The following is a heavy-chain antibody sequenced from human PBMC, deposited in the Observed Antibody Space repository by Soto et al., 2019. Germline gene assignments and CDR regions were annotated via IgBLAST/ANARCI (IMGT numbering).Heavy chain of an antibody. CDR3: ARLFDY. CDR1: GGSISSNGYY. V-gene: IGHV4-39*01. CDR2: IYHSGVT. Sequence: QLQLQESGPGLVKPSETLSLTCTVSGGSISSNGYYWDWIRQPPGKGLEWIGNIYHSGVTYYNPSLKSRVTISVDTSRNQFSLKLNSMTAADTAVYYCARLFDYWGQGKLVTVSS. J-gene: IGHJ4*02.